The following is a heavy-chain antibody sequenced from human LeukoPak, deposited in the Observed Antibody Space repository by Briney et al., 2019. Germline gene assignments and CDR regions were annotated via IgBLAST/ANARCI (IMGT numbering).Heavy chain of an antibody. V-gene: IGHV4-31*03. CDR3: AKSREEIRGLDAFDI. CDR2: IYYSGST. D-gene: IGHD5-24*01. CDR1: GGSISSDDYC. Sequence: SETLSLTCSVSGGSISSDDYCWNWIRQHPGKGLEWIGYIYYSGSTYYNPSLKSRVALSVDTSKNQFSLKLSSLTAADAAVYYCAKSREEIRGLDAFDIWGQGTMVTVSS. J-gene: IGHJ3*02.